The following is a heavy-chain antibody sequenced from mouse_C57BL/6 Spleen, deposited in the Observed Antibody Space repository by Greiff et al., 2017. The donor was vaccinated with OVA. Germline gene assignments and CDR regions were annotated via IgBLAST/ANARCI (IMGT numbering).Heavy chain of an antibody. CDR1: GYTFTSYW. Sequence: QVQLQQPGAELVRPGTSVKLSCKASGYTFTSYWMHWVKQRPGQGLEWIGVIDPSDSYTNYNQKFKGKATLTVDTSSSTAYMQLSSLTSEDSAVYYCARWDYALQDYWGQGTSVTVSS. J-gene: IGHJ4*01. V-gene: IGHV1-59*01. D-gene: IGHD2-4*01. CDR3: ARWDYALQDY. CDR2: IDPSDSYT.